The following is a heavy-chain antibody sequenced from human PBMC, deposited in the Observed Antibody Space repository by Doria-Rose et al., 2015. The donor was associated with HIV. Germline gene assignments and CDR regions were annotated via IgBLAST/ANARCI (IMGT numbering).Heavy chain of an antibody. J-gene: IGHJ4*02. CDR3: ARESDRAFILGLFHY. CDR2: TIPMYGKA. CDR1: GDTFNKYA. D-gene: IGHD3-3*02. V-gene: IGHV1-69*01. Sequence: LKKPGSSVKVSCKASGDTFNKYAFSWVRQAPGQGLEWMGGTIPMYGKANYAQKFEGRVTITADESTSTAYMVLRNLRSEGTAVYYCARESDRAFILGLFHYWGQGTLVTVSS.